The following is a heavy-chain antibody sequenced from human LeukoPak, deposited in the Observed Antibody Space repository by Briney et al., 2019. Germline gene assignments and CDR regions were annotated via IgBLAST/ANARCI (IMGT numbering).Heavy chain of an antibody. V-gene: IGHV3-20*04. Sequence: PGGSLRLFCAASGFTFGDYAMPWVRQPPGKELVWVSGINGNGGTTAYADSVKGRFTISRDNAKNSLYLQIDSLRAEDTALYYCARDYNDHSNSLIDYWGQGTLVTVSS. D-gene: IGHD4-11*01. CDR3: ARDYNDHSNSLIDY. J-gene: IGHJ4*02. CDR2: INGNGGTT. CDR1: GFTFGDYA.